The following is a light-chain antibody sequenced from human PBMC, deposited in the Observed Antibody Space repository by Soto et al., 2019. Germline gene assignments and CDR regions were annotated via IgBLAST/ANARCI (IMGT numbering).Light chain of an antibody. J-gene: IGKJ1*01. CDR3: QQYNNWRT. CDR1: QSVSSN. V-gene: IGKV3-15*01. CDR2: GAS. Sequence: IVTTQSPATLSVSPGERATLSCRASQSVSSNLAWYQQKPGQAPRLLIYGASTRATGIPARFSGSGSGTEFTLTISSLQSEDFAVYYCQQYNNWRTFGQGTKVDI.